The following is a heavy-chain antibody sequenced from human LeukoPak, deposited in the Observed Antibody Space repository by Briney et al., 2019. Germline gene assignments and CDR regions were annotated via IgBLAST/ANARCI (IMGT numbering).Heavy chain of an antibody. J-gene: IGHJ5*01. D-gene: IGHD3-10*01. V-gene: IGHV3-23*01. CDR2: ISGSGGST. Sequence: PGGTLRLSCAASGFTFSSYGMSWVRQAPGKGLEWVSAISGSGGSTYYADSVKGRFTISRDNSKNTLYLQMNSLRAEDTAVYYCAKDRITMVRGVLGSWGQGTLVTVSS. CDR1: GFTFSSYG. CDR3: AKDRITMVRGVLGS.